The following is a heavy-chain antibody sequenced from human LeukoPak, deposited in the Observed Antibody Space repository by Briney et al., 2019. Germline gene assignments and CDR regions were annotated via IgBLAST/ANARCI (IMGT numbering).Heavy chain of an antibody. V-gene: IGHV1-46*01. CDR3: ARDFVWAVDY. D-gene: IGHD3-16*01. CDR1: GFTHSSYH. CDR2: IKPRDDST. Sequence: ASVKDSCQAFGFTHSSYHIHWVRQAPGQGRAWVGIIKPRDDSTIYAQKFQGRLIMTWDTSTSTAYMELSSLRSDDTALYYCARDFVWAVDYWGQGSPVTVSS. J-gene: IGHJ4*02.